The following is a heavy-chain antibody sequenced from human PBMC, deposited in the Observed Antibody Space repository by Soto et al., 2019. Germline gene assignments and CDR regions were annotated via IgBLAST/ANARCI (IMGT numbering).Heavy chain of an antibody. CDR3: ARSDYGGNYDY. CDR2: IHSGGST. Sequence: SETLSLTCTVSGDSISGSSYNWGWIRQPPGKGLEWIGTIHSGGSTYYSPSLKSRVTISVNTSKNQFSLKLSSMTAADTAMYYCARSDYGGNYDYWGRGTLVTVSS. V-gene: IGHV4-39*01. J-gene: IGHJ4*02. CDR1: GDSISGSSYN. D-gene: IGHD4-17*01.